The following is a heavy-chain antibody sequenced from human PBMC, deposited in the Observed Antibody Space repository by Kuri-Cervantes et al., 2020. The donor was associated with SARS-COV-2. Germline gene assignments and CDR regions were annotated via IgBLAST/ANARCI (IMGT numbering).Heavy chain of an antibody. D-gene: IGHD4-23*01. CDR3: ARDVGYGGTSELDITYFDY. CDR1: GGTFSTYG. Sequence: SVKVSCKASGGTFSTYGFTWVRQAPGQGLEWMGGIIPFFGTPNYAQKFEGRVTITADESTSTAYMELSSLRFEDTAVYFCARDVGYGGTSELDITYFDYWGQGTLVTVSS. V-gene: IGHV1-69*13. J-gene: IGHJ4*02. CDR2: IIPFFGTP.